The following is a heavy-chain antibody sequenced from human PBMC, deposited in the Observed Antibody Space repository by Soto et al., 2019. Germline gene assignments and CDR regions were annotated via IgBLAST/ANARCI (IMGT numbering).Heavy chain of an antibody. CDR3: ARDLSATVPNYYRIDV. V-gene: IGHV3-30-3*01. CDR2: ISYDGSNK. D-gene: IGHD6-6*01. J-gene: IGHJ6*01. CDR1: GFTCSSYA. Sequence: VGSRRLSCAASGFTCSSYAMHWVRQAPGKGLERVAVISYDGSNKYYADSVKGRFTISRDNSKNTLYLQMNSLRAEDTAVYYSARDLSATVPNYYRIDVRGQCPTVHVSS.